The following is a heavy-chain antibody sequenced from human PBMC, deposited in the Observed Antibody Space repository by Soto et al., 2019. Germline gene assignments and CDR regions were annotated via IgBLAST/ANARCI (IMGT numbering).Heavy chain of an antibody. J-gene: IGHJ6*02. D-gene: IGHD1-26*01. CDR2: IIPIFGTA. V-gene: IGHV1-69*13. CDR1: GGTFSSYA. Sequence: SVKVSCKASGGTFSSYAISWVRQAPGQGLEWMGGIIPIFGTANYAQKFQGRVTITADESTSTAYMELSSLRSEDTAVYYCARDWSGSYVDYYYYGMDVWGQGTTVTVS. CDR3: ARDWSGSYVDYYYYGMDV.